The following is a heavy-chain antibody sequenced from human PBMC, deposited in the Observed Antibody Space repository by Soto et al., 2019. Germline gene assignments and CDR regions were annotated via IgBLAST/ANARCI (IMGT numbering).Heavy chain of an antibody. D-gene: IGHD2-15*01. CDR1: GYTLTELS. CDR2: FDPEDGET. Sequence: GASVKVSCKVSGYTLTELSMHWVRQAPGKGLEWMGGFDPEDGETIYAQKFQGRVTMTEDTSTDTAYMELSSLRSEDTAVYYCATVGDIVVVVAAFFKHWGQGTLVTVSS. J-gene: IGHJ1*01. V-gene: IGHV1-24*01. CDR3: ATVGDIVVVVAAFFKH.